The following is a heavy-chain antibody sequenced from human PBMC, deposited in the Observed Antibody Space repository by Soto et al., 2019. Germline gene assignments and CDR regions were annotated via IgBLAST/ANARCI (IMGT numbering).Heavy chain of an antibody. D-gene: IGHD3-9*01. CDR3: ARKTYYDILTGYSPYSYSGMDV. CDR2: IIPIFGTA. J-gene: IGHJ6*02. CDR1: GGTFSSYA. Sequence: QVQLVQSGAEVKKPGSSVKVSCKASGGTFSSYAISWVRQAPGQGLEWMGGIIPIFGTANYAQKFQGRVTINAEESTSTAYMELSSMRSEDTAAYYCARKTYYDILTGYSPYSYSGMDVWGQGTTVTVSS. V-gene: IGHV1-69*12.